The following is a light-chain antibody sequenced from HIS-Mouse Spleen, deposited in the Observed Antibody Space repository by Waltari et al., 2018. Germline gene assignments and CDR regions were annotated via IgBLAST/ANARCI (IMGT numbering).Light chain of an antibody. CDR1: SSDVGGYNY. CDR3: SSYTSSSTWV. CDR2: DVS. Sequence: QSALTQPASVSGSPGQSITISCTGTSSDVGGYNYVSWYHQHPGKAPKLMIYDVSNRASGGSNRFTGSKSGNTASLTISGLQAEDEADYYCSSYTSSSTWVFGGGTKLTVL. J-gene: IGLJ3*02. V-gene: IGLV2-14*03.